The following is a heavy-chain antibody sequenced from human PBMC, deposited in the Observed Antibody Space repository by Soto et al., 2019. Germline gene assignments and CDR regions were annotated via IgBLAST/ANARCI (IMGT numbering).Heavy chain of an antibody. J-gene: IGHJ6*04. CDR2: ISYDGTNK. D-gene: IGHD4-17*01. V-gene: IGHV3-30*18. CDR3: AKDLQSYGDYDYYCYGMDV. CDR1: GFTFSTYG. Sequence: QVQLVESGGGEVQPGRSLTISCAASGFTFSTYGMHWVRQTPGKGLEWVAVISYDGTNKFYSDSVKGRFTISRDNFKNTPTLQMNSLRADDTAVYSCAKDLQSYGDYDYYCYGMDVWGIGTRVTVSS.